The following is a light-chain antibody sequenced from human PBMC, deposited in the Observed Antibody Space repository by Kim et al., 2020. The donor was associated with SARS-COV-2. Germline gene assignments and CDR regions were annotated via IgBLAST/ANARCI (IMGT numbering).Light chain of an antibody. V-gene: IGLV1-51*01. Sequence: TVTISRPGSSSTIENNPVSWYQQLPGTAPKLLIYNNNKRPSGIPDRFSGSKSGTSATLGITGLQTGDEADYYCGTWDSSLSAGVFGGGTKLTVL. CDR3: GTWDSSLSAGV. CDR1: SSTIENNP. CDR2: NNN. J-gene: IGLJ3*02.